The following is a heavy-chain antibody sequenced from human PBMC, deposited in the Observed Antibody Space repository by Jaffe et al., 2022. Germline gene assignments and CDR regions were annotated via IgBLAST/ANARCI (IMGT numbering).Heavy chain of an antibody. D-gene: IGHD4-17*01. CDR2: IKQDGSEK. J-gene: IGHJ4*02. CDR1: GFTFSSYW. V-gene: IGHV3-7*05. Sequence: EVQLVESGGGLVQPGGSLRLSCAASGFTFSSYWMSWVRQAPGKGLEWVANIKQDGSEKYYVDSVKGRFTISRDNAKNSLYLQMNSLRAEDTAVYYCATKTVDYGDYGDYGLVVYWGQGTLVTVSS. CDR3: ATKTVDYGDYGDYGLVVY.